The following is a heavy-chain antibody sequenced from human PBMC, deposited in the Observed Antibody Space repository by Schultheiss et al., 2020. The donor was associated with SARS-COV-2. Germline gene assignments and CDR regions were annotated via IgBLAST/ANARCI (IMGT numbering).Heavy chain of an antibody. CDR1: GFTFSSYA. V-gene: IGHV3-23*03. CDR2: IYSGGST. Sequence: GGSLRLSCAASGFTFSSYAMSWVRQAPGKGLEWVSVIYSGGSTYYADSVKGRFTISRDNAKNSLYLQMNSLKTEDTAVYYCTTAIAVAGTSNWGQGTLVTVSS. CDR3: TTAIAVAGTSN. D-gene: IGHD6-19*01. J-gene: IGHJ4*02.